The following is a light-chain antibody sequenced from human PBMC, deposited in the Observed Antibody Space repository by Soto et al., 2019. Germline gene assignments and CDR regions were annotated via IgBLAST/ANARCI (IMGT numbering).Light chain of an antibody. CDR2: KAS. CDR3: QYWDDYSWT. Sequence: DIQMTQSPSSLSASVGDRVAITCRASQGISNYLAWYQQKPGKAPKFLIYKASNLEGGVPSRFSGSGSGTEFTLTISSVQPDDFATYYCQYWDDYSWTFGQGTKVEIK. V-gene: IGKV1-5*03. CDR1: QGISNY. J-gene: IGKJ1*01.